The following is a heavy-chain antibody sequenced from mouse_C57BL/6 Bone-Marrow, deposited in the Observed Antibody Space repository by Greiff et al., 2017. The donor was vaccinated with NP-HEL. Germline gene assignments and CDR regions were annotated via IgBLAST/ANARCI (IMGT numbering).Heavy chain of an antibody. V-gene: IGHV1-26*01. Sequence: VQLQQSGPELVKPGASVKISCKASGYTFTDYYMNWVKQSHGKSLEWIGDINPNNGGTSYNQKFKGKATLTVDKSSSTAYMELRSLTSEDSAVYYCARGLLPSWFAYWGQGTLVTVSA. D-gene: IGHD2-3*01. CDR1: GYTFTDYY. CDR3: ARGLLPSWFAY. CDR2: INPNNGGT. J-gene: IGHJ3*01.